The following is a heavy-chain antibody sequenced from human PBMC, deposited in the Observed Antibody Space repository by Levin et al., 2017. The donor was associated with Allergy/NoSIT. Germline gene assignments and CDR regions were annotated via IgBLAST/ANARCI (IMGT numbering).Heavy chain of an antibody. D-gene: IGHD2-15*01. Sequence: PGGSLRLSCAASGFIVSSNYMSWVRQAPGKGLEWVSLIYTDGSPFYADSVKGRFTISRDNSKNTLYLQMNSLRAEDTAVYFCAREGVGCSGGSGYPDYWGQGTLVTVSS. CDR3: AREGVGCSGGSGYPDY. V-gene: IGHV3-53*01. J-gene: IGHJ4*02. CDR1: GFIVSSNY. CDR2: IYTDGSP.